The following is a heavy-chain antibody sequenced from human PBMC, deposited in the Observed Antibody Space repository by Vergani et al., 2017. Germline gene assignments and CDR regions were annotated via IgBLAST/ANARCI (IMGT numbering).Heavy chain of an antibody. D-gene: IGHD3-3*01. CDR2: ISGSGGST. CDR3: AKLGYTVQMGFLQN. J-gene: IGHJ4*02. Sequence: EVQLLESGGGLVQPGGSLRLSCAASGFTFSSYGMHWVRQAPGKGLEWVSAISGSGGSTYYADSVKGRFTISRDNSKNTLYLQMNSLRAEDTAVYYCAKLGYTVQMGFLQNWGQGTLVTVSS. CDR1: GFTFSSYG. V-gene: IGHV3-23*01.